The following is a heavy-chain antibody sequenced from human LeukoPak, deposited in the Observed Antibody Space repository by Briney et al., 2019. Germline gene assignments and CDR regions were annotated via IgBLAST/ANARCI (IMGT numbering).Heavy chain of an antibody. CDR2: ISAYNSNT. CDR3: ARDPWGYMDV. J-gene: IGHJ6*03. CDR1: GYTLTELS. D-gene: IGHD7-27*01. Sequence: ASVKVSCKVSGYTLTELSMHWVRQAPGKGLEWMGWISAYNSNTNYAQKLQGRVTMTTDTSTSTAYMELRSLRSDDTAVYYCARDPWGYMDVWGKGTTVTVSS. V-gene: IGHV1-18*01.